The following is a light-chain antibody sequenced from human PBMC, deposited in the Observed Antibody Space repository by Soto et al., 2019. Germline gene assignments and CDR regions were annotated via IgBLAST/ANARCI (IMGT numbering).Light chain of an antibody. Sequence: AIQMTQSPSSLSASVGDRVTITCRASQDIRNDLGWYQQKPGTAPKLLIFAASSLQAGVPSRFSGSGSGPEFTLTISSLQPEDFATYYCLQDYSDPWTFGQGSKVDIK. CDR3: LQDYSDPWT. J-gene: IGKJ1*01. CDR1: QDIRND. V-gene: IGKV1-6*01. CDR2: AAS.